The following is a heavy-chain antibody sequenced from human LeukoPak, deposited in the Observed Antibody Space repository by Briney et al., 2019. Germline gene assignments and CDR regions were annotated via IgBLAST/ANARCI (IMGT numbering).Heavy chain of an antibody. J-gene: IGHJ6*03. Sequence: GGSLRLSCAASGFTFSSYSMNWVRQAPGKGLEWVSSISSSSSYIYYADSVKGRFTISRDNAKNSLYLQMNSLRAEDTAVYYCARDGATTVTTSGYYYYYYYMDVWGKGTTVTVSS. CDR2: ISSSSSYI. CDR3: ARDGATTVTTSGYYYYYYYMDV. CDR1: GFTFSSYS. V-gene: IGHV3-21*01. D-gene: IGHD4-11*01.